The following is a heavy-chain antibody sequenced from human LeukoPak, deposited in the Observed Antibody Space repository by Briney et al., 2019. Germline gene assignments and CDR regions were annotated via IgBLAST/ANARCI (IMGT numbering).Heavy chain of an antibody. J-gene: IGHJ6*02. D-gene: IGHD5-24*01. CDR1: GGSISSYY. V-gene: IGHV4-59*01. CDR2: IYYSGST. Sequence: PSETLSLTCTVSGGSISSYYWSWIRQPPGKGLEWIGYIYYSGSTNYNPSLKSRVTISVDTSKNQFSLKLSSVTAADTAVYYCARERGRDGYNWYYYYGMDVWGQGTTVTVSS. CDR3: ARERGRDGYNWYYYYGMDV.